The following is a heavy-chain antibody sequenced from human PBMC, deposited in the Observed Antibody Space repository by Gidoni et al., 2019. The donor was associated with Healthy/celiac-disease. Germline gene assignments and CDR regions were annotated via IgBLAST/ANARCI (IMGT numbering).Heavy chain of an antibody. J-gene: IGHJ3*02. CDR2: ISYDGSNK. D-gene: IGHD1-26*01. V-gene: IGHV3-30*04. Sequence: QVQLVESGGGVVQPGRSLRLSCAASGFTFSSYAMHWVRQAPGKGLEWVAVISYDGSNKYYADSVKGRFTISRDNSKNTLYLQMNSLRAEDTAVYYCARAMEWELLSAYDAFDIWGQGTMVTVSS. CDR1: GFTFSSYA. CDR3: ARAMEWELLSAYDAFDI.